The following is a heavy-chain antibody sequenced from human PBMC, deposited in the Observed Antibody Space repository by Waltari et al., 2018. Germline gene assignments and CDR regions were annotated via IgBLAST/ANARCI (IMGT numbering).Heavy chain of an antibody. J-gene: IGHJ4*02. Sequence: VQLVESGGGVVQPGRSLRLSCAASGFTFSSYAMHWVRQAPGKGLEWVAVISYDGSNKYYADSVKGRFTISRDNSKNTLYLQMNSLRAEDTAVYYCARDYRGDFWSGSDYWGQGTLVTVSS. CDR2: ISYDGSNK. V-gene: IGHV3-30-3*01. D-gene: IGHD3-3*01. CDR1: GFTFSSYA. CDR3: ARDYRGDFWSGSDY.